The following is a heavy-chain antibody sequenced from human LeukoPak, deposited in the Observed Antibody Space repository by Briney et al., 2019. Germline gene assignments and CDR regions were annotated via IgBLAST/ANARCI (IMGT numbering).Heavy chain of an antibody. V-gene: IGHV3-49*03. CDR1: GFTFGDYA. J-gene: IGHJ4*02. CDR3: ARSPLGIAPFDY. D-gene: IGHD7-27*01. CDR2: IRSKAYGETA. Sequence: PGGSLRLSCTASGFTFGDYAMSWIRQAPGKGLEWVGFIRSKAYGETADYAASVKGRFTISRDDSKAIAYLQMNSLKTEDTAVYYCARSPLGIAPFDYWGQGTLVTVSS.